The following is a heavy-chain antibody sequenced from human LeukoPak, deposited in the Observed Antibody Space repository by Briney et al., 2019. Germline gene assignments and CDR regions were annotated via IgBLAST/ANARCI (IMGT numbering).Heavy chain of an antibody. Sequence: GGSLRLSCAASGFTFSSYWMSWVGQAPGKGLEWVSAISGSGGSTYYADSVKGRFTISRDNSKNTLYLQMNSLRAEDTAVYYCAKDPPPRGVFDYWGQGTLVTVSS. J-gene: IGHJ4*02. V-gene: IGHV3-23*01. CDR3: AKDPPPRGVFDY. CDR1: GFTFSSYW. CDR2: ISGSGGST. D-gene: IGHD3-10*01.